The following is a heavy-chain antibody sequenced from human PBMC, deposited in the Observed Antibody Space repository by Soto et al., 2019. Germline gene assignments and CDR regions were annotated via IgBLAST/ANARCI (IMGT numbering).Heavy chain of an antibody. D-gene: IGHD2-2*01. Sequence: QVQLVESGGGVVQPGRSLRLSCAASGFTFSSYGMHWVRQAPGKGLEWVAVIWYDGSNKYYADSVKGRFTISRDNSKNTLYLQMNSLRAEDTAVYYCARALGGYCSSTSCQGAFEIWGQGTMVTVSS. J-gene: IGHJ3*02. V-gene: IGHV3-33*01. CDR3: ARALGGYCSSTSCQGAFEI. CDR2: IWYDGSNK. CDR1: GFTFSSYG.